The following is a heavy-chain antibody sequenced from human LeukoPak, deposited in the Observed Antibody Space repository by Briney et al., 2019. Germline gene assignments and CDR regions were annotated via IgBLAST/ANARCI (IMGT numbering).Heavy chain of an antibody. Sequence: PSETLFLTCTVSGGSISSSSYYWGWIRQPPGKGLEWIGSIYYSGSTYYNPSLKSRVTISVDTSKNQFSLKLSSVTAADTAVYYCARLPIVATLGDYWGQGTLVTVSS. J-gene: IGHJ4*02. V-gene: IGHV4-39*01. D-gene: IGHD5-12*01. CDR3: ARLPIVATLGDY. CDR1: GGSISSSSYY. CDR2: IYYSGST.